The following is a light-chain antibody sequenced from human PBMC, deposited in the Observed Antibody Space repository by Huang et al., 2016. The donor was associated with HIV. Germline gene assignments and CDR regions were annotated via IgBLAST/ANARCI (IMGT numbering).Light chain of an antibody. CDR2: DAS. CDR3: QQRSNWPLT. V-gene: IGKV3-11*01. J-gene: IGKJ4*01. Sequence: EIVLTQSPATLSLSPGERATLSCRASQSVSSYLAWYQHKPGHAPRLLIYDASNRATGIPARFSGSGSGTDFTLTISSLEPEDFAVYYCQQRSNWPLTFGGGTKVEIK. CDR1: QSVSSY.